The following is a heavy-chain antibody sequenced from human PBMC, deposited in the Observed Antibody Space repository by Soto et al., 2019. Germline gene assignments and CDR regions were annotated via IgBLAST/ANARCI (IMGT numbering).Heavy chain of an antibody. CDR2: IEPRDSYT. V-gene: IGHV5-10-1*01. Sequence: PGESLKISCQVSGYRFTSYWLTWVRQVPGKGLECLGRIEPRDSYTNYSPSFQGRVTISVDKSINTAYLQWNSLKASDTAIYYCARVGATTLHYFDSWGQGTLVTVSS. CDR1: GYRFTSYW. CDR3: ARVGATTLHYFDS. D-gene: IGHD1-26*01. J-gene: IGHJ4*02.